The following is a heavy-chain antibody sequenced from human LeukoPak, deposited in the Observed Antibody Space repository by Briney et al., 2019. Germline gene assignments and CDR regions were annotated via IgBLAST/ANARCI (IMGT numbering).Heavy chain of an antibody. CDR2: ISSYSVKT. V-gene: IGHV1-18*01. J-gene: IGHJ1*01. CDR3: ASIAGSRWYNLGYFLH. D-gene: IGHD6-13*01. CDR1: GYTFNTPG. Sequence: SVTVSCKASGYTFNTPGISWLRQAPGHGLEWTGWISSYSVKTIHALKLQGSATMARDTSTGTGYMALSSLRSEDSAVYSCASIAGSRWYNLGYFLHWGEGTPGTVS.